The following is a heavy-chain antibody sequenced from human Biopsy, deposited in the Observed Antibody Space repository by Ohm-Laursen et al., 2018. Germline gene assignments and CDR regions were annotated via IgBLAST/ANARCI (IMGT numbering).Heavy chain of an antibody. CDR2: SIPLFNTA. Sequence: GASVNVSCKASGGTFTNHAVGWVRQAPGQGLEWVGSSIPLFNTANYADKFQGRVTLTADKSTTTAYMELSSLRSEDTAIYYCARFPLGAYDDSGSYRAVEHWYFDLWGRGTLVTVSS. J-gene: IGHJ2*01. V-gene: IGHV1-69*06. CDR3: ARFPLGAYDDSGSYRAVEHWYFDL. CDR1: GGTFTNHA. D-gene: IGHD3-22*01.